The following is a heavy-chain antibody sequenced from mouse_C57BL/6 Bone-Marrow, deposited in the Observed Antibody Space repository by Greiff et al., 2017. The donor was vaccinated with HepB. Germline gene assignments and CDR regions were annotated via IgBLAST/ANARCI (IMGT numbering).Heavy chain of an antibody. D-gene: IGHD4-1*01. V-gene: IGHV3-8*01. CDR3: ARYLPGTYFDV. J-gene: IGHJ1*03. Sequence: VQLKESGPGLAKPSQTLSLTCSVTGYSFTSHYWNWIRKFPGNNLEWMGYISYCGSTYYNPSLKSRISISRDTSKNQYDLQLNSVTAEDTAAYYCARYLPGTYFDVWGTGTTVTVAS. CDR1: GYSFTSHY. CDR2: ISYCGST.